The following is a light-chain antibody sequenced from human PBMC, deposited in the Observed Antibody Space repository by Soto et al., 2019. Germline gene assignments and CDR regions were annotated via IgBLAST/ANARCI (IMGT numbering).Light chain of an antibody. Sequence: DIQMTQSPSTLSGSVGDRVTITCRASQTISSWLAWYQQKPGKAPKLLIYKASTLKTGVPSRFSGSASGTEFTLTISSLQPEDFATYYCQQLNSYPRTFGQGTKVDIK. J-gene: IGKJ1*01. CDR3: QQLNSYPRT. V-gene: IGKV1-5*03. CDR2: KAS. CDR1: QTISSW.